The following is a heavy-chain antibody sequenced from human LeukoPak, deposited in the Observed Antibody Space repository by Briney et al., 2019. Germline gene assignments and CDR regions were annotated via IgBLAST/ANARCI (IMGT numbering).Heavy chain of an antibody. D-gene: IGHD3-10*01. CDR1: GGSISSSSYY. J-gene: IGHJ6*03. Sequence: SETLSLTCTVSGGSISSSSYYWGWIRQPPGKGLEWIGSIYYSGSTYYNPSLKSRVTLSVDTSKNQFSLKLSSVTAADTAVYYCARHLYYYGSGSYHYYYYYYMDVWGKGTTVTVSS. CDR3: ARHLYYYGSGSYHYYYYYYMDV. V-gene: IGHV4-39*01. CDR2: IYYSGST.